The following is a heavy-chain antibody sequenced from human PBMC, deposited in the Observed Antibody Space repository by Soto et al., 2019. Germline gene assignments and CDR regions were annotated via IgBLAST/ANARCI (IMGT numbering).Heavy chain of an antibody. J-gene: IGHJ6*03. Sequence: SETLSLTCTVSGGSVSSGSYYWSWIRQPPGKGLEWIGYIYYSGSTNYNPSLKRRVTITVDKSKNQFFLKLSSVTAADTAVYYCASFYGAGSVYYYYMDVWGKGTTVTVSS. CDR1: GGSVSSGSYY. CDR2: IYYSGST. CDR3: ASFYGAGSVYYYYMDV. D-gene: IGHD3-10*01. V-gene: IGHV4-61*01.